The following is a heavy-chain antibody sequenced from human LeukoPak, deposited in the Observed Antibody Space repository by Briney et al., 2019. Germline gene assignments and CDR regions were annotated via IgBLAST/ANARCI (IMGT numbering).Heavy chain of an antibody. CDR1: GFTFKNYW. J-gene: IGHJ4*02. CDR2: IKQDGSEK. D-gene: IGHD6-19*01. Sequence: GGSLRLSCAASGFTFKNYWMSWVRQAPAPGKGLEWVANIKQDGSEKNYVDSVKGRFTISRDNAKNSLYLQMNSLRAEDTAVYYCARPYSSGWYGVFNYWGQGTLVTVSS. V-gene: IGHV3-7*05. CDR3: ARPYSSGWYGVFNY.